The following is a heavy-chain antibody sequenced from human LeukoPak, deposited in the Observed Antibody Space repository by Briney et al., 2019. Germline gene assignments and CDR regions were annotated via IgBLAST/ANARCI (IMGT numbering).Heavy chain of an antibody. Sequence: PSETLSLTCTVSGGSISSYYWSWIPQPPGKGPEWIGDIHYSGSPNYNPSLQSRVTISVGTSKNQFSLQLSSVTAADTAVYYCAGRQRWSFDYWGQGTLVTVSS. CDR1: GGSISSYY. V-gene: IGHV4-59*01. CDR2: IHYSGSP. D-gene: IGHD4-23*01. J-gene: IGHJ4*02. CDR3: AGRQRWSFDY.